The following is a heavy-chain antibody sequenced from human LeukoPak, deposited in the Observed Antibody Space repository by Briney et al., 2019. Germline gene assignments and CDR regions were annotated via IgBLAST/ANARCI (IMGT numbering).Heavy chain of an antibody. CDR1: SVSYSRSTDY. CDR2: FYDSGST. CDR3: ARHSRPGYGDYENAFDI. Sequence: APTLSHPCNVTSVSYSRSTDYWDWLRQPPRKGLEWIGNFYDSGSTWYNPSLKSRVTISGDTSKNQFSLKLTSVTAADTAVYYCARHSRPGYGDYENAFDIWGQGTMVTVSS. V-gene: IGHV4-39*01. J-gene: IGHJ3*02. D-gene: IGHD5-12*01.